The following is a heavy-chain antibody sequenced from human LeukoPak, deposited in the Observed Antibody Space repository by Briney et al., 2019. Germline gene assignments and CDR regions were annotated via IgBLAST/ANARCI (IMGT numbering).Heavy chain of an antibody. Sequence: GGSPRLSCAASGFTFSSYWMHWVCQAPGKRLVWVSRINSDGSSTSYADSVKGRFTISRDNAKNTLYLQMHSLRAEDTAVYYCARDGPEYFQHWGQRTLVTVSS. CDR3: ARDGPEYFQH. CDR2: INSDGSST. J-gene: IGHJ1*01. V-gene: IGHV3-74*01. CDR1: GFTFSSYW.